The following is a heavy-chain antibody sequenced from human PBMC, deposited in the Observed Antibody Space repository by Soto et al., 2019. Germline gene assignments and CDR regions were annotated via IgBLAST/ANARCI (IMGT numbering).Heavy chain of an antibody. CDR3: ARVQYRGGSYIFDY. CDR1: GDSFRGYD. J-gene: IGHJ4*02. Sequence: LALTCGVQGDSFRGYDLNWIRQSPGKGLEWIGEINHSGSTSSNPSLKSRLIISGDTSKSQFSLKLSSVTAADTGVYYCARVQYRGGSYIFDYWGQGTLGTAS. CDR2: INHSGST. D-gene: IGHD2-21*01. V-gene: IGHV4-34*01.